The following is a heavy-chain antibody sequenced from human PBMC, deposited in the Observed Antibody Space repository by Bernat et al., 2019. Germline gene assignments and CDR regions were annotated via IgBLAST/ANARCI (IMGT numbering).Heavy chain of an antibody. CDR3: ARGGYCSGGSCPGGEYFQH. D-gene: IGHD2-15*01. CDR2: INAGNGNT. CDR1: GYTFTSYA. V-gene: IGHV1-3*01. J-gene: IGHJ1*01. Sequence: QVQLVQSGAEVKKPGASVKVSCKASGYTFTSYAMHWVRQAPGQRLEGMGWINAGNGNTKYSQKFQGRVTITRDTSTSTSYMELNSLRSEDTAVYYCARGGYCSGGSCPGGEYFQHWGQGTLVTVSS.